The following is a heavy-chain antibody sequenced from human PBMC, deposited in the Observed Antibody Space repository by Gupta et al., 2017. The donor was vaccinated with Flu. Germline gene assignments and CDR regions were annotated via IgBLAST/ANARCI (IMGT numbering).Heavy chain of an antibody. D-gene: IGHD2-15*01. CDR1: GGSFSGYY. CDR2: INHSGST. J-gene: IGHJ6*02. Sequence: QVQLQQWGAGLLKPSETLSLTCAVYGGSFSGYYWSWIRQPPGKGLEWIGEINHSGSTNYNPSLKSRVTISVDTSKNQFSLKLSSVTAADTAVYYCARSLGYCSGGSCYKGDYYYYGMDVWGQGTTVTISS. V-gene: IGHV4-34*01. CDR3: ARSLGYCSGGSCYKGDYYYYGMDV.